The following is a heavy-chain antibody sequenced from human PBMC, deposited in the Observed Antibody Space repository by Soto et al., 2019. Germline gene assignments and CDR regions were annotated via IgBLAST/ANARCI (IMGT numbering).Heavy chain of an antibody. D-gene: IGHD6-19*01. CDR2: INTKNGNT. J-gene: IGHJ4*02. CDR3: ARDQAPYSNGWYY. CDR1: GYTFTSYG. Sequence: QIYLVQSGAEVKKPGASVKVSCKASGYTFTSYGIIWVRQAPGQGLEWMGWINTKNGNTHYAQKRQGRATMTTDTSTTTAYMELRSLRTDDTAVYFCARDQAPYSNGWYYWGQGTLVTVSS. V-gene: IGHV1-18*01.